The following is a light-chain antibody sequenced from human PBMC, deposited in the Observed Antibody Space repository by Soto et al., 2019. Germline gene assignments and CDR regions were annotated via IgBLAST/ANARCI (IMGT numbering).Light chain of an antibody. Sequence: QSVLTQPPSASGSPGQSVTISCTGTSSDVGGYKYVSWFQHHPGKAPKLMIYEVSKRPSGVPDRFAGSKSGNTASLTVSGLQAEDEADDYCSSYAGSKNVFGGGTKLTVL. V-gene: IGLV2-8*01. CDR1: SSDVGGYKY. CDR3: SSYAGSKNV. J-gene: IGLJ2*01. CDR2: EVS.